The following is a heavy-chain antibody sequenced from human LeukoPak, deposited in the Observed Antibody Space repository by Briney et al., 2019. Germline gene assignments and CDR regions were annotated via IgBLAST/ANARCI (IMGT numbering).Heavy chain of an antibody. D-gene: IGHD6-13*01. CDR3: ARAGSSWYGVFDY. J-gene: IGHJ4*02. CDR2: ISSSSSYT. V-gene: IGHV3-11*05. Sequence: PGRSLRLSYAASGFTFSDYYMSWIRQAPGKGLEWVSYISSSSSYTKYVDSVKGRFTISRDNAKNSLYLQMNSLRAEDTAVYYCARAGSSWYGVFDYWGQGALVTVSS. CDR1: GFTFSDYY.